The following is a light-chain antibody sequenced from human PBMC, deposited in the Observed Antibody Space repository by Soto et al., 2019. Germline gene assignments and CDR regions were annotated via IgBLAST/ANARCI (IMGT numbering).Light chain of an antibody. J-gene: IGLJ3*02. CDR1: SSDVGGYNY. V-gene: IGLV2-14*01. CDR3: GAYTSSSFGV. CDR2: DVS. Sequence: QSALTQPASVSGSPGQSITISCTGTSSDVGGYNYVSWYQQRPGKAPKLMIYDVSNPSLGVSNRFSGSKSCNTPTLTIPGFQAEDEAYYYSGAYTSSSFGVFGGGTQLTVL.